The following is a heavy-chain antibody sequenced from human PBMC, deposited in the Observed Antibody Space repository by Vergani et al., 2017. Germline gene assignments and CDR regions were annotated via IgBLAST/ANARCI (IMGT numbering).Heavy chain of an antibody. CDR3: ARDLTRGIAAAGKTGFDY. Sequence: QVQLVQSGAEVKKPGSSVKVSCKASGGTFSSSAISWVRQAPGQGLEWMGGIIPIFGTANYAQKFQGRVTITADKSTSTAYMELSSLRSEDTAVYYCARDLTRGIAAAGKTGFDYWGQGTLVTVSS. CDR2: IIPIFGTA. D-gene: IGHD6-13*01. CDR1: GGTFSSSA. J-gene: IGHJ4*02. V-gene: IGHV1-69*06.